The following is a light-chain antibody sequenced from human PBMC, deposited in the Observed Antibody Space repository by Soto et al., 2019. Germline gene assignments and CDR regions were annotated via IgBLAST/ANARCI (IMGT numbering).Light chain of an antibody. CDR2: WAS. V-gene: IGKV4-1*01. J-gene: IGKJ1*01. CDR1: QSVLYSSNNKNY. Sequence: DIVTTQSPDSLAVSLGERATINCRSSQSVLYSSNNKNYLAWYQQKPGQPPKLLISWASTRESGVPDRFSGSGSGTDFTLTISSLQAEDVEVYYCQQYYSPQYTFGHGTKVEI. CDR3: QQYYSPQYT.